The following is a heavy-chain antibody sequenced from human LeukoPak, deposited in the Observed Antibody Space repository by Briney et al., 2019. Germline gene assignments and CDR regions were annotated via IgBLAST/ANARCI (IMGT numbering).Heavy chain of an antibody. V-gene: IGHV3-53*01. Sequence: GGSLRLSCAASGFAVSSNYMSWVRQAPGKGLEWVSVIYSGGSTYYADSVKGRFTISRDNSQNTLYLQINNLRAEDTAVYYCARDPPVLRYFDWLPQRDAFDVWGQGTMVTVSS. CDR1: GFAVSSNY. CDR2: IYSGGST. J-gene: IGHJ3*01. CDR3: ARDPPVLRYFDWLPQRDAFDV. D-gene: IGHD3-9*01.